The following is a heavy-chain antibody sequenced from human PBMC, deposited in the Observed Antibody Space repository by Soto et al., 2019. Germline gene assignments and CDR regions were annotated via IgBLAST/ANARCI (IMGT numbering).Heavy chain of an antibody. CDR2: IIPILGIA. CDR1: GGTFSSYT. V-gene: IGHV1-69*02. D-gene: IGHD2-15*01. J-gene: IGHJ5*02. Sequence: ASVKVSCKASGGTFSSYTISWVRQAPGQGLEWMGRIIPILGIANYAQKFQGRVTITADKSTSTAYMELSSLRSEDTAVYYCASDPIVVVPLGFDPWGQGTLVTVSS. CDR3: ASDPIVVVPLGFDP.